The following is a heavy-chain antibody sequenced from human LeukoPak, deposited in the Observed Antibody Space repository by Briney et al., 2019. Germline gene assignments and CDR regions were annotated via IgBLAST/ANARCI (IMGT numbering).Heavy chain of an antibody. CDR1: GLKFDDYA. Sequence: GGSLRLSCAASGLKFDDYAMYWVRHGPGQGLEWVSLITGDAGDTSYADSVKGRFTISRDNSKNSLYLQMNNLRTEDTAFYYCAKASDSGTHYRSFDDWGQGTLVTVSS. D-gene: IGHD3-10*01. CDR3: AKASDSGTHYRSFDD. J-gene: IGHJ4*02. CDR2: ITGDAGDT. V-gene: IGHV3-43*02.